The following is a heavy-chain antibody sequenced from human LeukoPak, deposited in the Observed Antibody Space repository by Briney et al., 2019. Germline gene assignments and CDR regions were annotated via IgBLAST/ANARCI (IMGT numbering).Heavy chain of an antibody. CDR3: ARTGYYYYGMDA. CDR1: GGSISSGGYY. Sequence: SETLSLTCTVSGGSISSGGYYWSWIRQHPGKGLEWIGYIYYSGSTYYNPSLKSRVTISVDTSKNQFSLKLSSVTAADTAVYYCARTGYYYYGMDAWGQGTTVTVSS. CDR2: IYYSGST. J-gene: IGHJ6*02. V-gene: IGHV4-31*03. D-gene: IGHD3-10*01.